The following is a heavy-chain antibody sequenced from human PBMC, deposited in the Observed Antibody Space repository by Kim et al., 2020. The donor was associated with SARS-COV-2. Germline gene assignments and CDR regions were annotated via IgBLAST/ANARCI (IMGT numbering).Heavy chain of an antibody. J-gene: IGHJ5*02. CDR1: GFTFSSYW. CDR3: ASCVTVLVLSLNWFDP. D-gene: IGHD2-8*01. Sequence: GGSLRLSCAASGFTFSSYWMSWVRQAPGKGLEWVANIKQDGSEKYYVDSVKGRFTISRDNAKNSLYLQMNSLRAEDTAVYYCASCVTVLVLSLNWFDPWGQGTLVTVSS. CDR2: IKQDGSEK. V-gene: IGHV3-7*01.